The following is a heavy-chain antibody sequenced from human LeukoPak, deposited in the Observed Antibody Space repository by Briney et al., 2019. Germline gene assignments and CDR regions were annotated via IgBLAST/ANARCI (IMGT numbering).Heavy chain of an antibody. Sequence: PGGSLRLSCAASGFTFSSYSMNWVRQAPGKGLEWVSYISSSSSTIYYADSVKGRFTISRDNAKNSLYLQMNSLRAEDTAVYYCAVNFVSAAGDYWGQGTLVTVSS. J-gene: IGHJ4*02. CDR1: GFTFSSYS. D-gene: IGHD2-2*01. CDR2: ISSSSSTI. V-gene: IGHV3-48*04. CDR3: AVNFVSAAGDY.